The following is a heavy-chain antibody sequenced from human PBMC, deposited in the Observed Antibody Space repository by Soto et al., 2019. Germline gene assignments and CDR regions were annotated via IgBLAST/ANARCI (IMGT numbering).Heavy chain of an antibody. CDR3: AAGTESHYDNHMDV. Sequence: QVQLVQSGAEMKKPGASVKVSCKTSGYTFASLAMHWVRQAPGQRLEWMGWINAANGHTEYSQKFQGRVNITRDTSASTMFMDLSSLRSEDTAVYYCAAGTESHYDNHMDVWGKVTTVTVSS. J-gene: IGHJ6*03. V-gene: IGHV1-3*01. CDR1: GYTFASLA. D-gene: IGHD1-1*01. CDR2: INAANGHT.